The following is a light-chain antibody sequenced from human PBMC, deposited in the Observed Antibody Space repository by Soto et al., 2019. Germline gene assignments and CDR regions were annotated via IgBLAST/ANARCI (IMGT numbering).Light chain of an antibody. CDR2: AAS. J-gene: IGKJ5*01. V-gene: IGKV1-39*01. CDR3: QQSYSLPTT. CDR1: QTISTY. Sequence: DIQMTQSPSPLSASVGDRVTITCRASQTISTYLNWYQQKPGKAPKLLIYAASSLQSGVPSRFSGSRSGTDFTLTISSLQPEDFATYYCQQSYSLPTTFGQGTRLEIK.